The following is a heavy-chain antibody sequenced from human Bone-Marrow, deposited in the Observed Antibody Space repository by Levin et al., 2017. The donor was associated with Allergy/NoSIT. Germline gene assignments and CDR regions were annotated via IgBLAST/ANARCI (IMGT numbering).Heavy chain of an antibody. J-gene: IGHJ6*03. D-gene: IGHD5-18*01. V-gene: IGHV3-53*01. Sequence: PGGSLRLSCAASGFTVSSNYMSWVRQAPGKGLEWVSVIYSGGSTYYADSVKGRFTISRDNSKNTLYLQMNSLGAEDTAVYYCARDGMSGYSPRRLYMDVWGKGTTVTVSS. CDR3: ARDGMSGYSPRRLYMDV. CDR2: IYSGGST. CDR1: GFTVSSNY.